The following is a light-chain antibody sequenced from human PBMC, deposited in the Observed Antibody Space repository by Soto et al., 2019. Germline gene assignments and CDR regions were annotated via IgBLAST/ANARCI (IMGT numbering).Light chain of an antibody. V-gene: IGKV1-33*01. Sequence: DIQMTQSPPSLSASVGDRVTITCQASHDIGNSLNWYQDKPGQAPKLVIYDAYNLETGVPSTFSGNGYGTDFTLTISSLQPDDSGSYYCQQHKSYPVTFGGGTKVEIK. CDR3: QQHKSYPVT. J-gene: IGKJ4*01. CDR2: DAY. CDR1: HDIGNS.